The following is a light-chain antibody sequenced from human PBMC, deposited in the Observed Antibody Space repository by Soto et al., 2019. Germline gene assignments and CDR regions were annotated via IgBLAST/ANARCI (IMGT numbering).Light chain of an antibody. V-gene: IGLV2-14*01. Sequence: QSALTQPASVSGSPGQSITISCTGTSSDVDGFNYVSWYQQHPGKVPKLMIYEVSNRPSGVSNRFSGSKSGNTASLTISGLQAEDEADYYCCSYTSSTTSYVFGTGTKLTVL. J-gene: IGLJ1*01. CDR3: CSYTSSTTSYV. CDR2: EVS. CDR1: SSDVDGFNY.